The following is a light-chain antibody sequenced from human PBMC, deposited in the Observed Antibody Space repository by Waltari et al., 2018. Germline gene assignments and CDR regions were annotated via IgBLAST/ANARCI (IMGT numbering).Light chain of an antibody. CDR2: YDS. CDR1: SIGSKS. Sequence: SYVLTQPPSVSVAPGETASVTCGGDSIGSKSVHWYQQKPGQAPVLVIYYDSDRPSGLPEPFPGSNSGDTATRTLSMVEVGDEAVEYCQVWDGNNDVGVFGGGTKLTVL. J-gene: IGLJ3*02. V-gene: IGLV3-21*04. CDR3: QVWDGNNDVGV.